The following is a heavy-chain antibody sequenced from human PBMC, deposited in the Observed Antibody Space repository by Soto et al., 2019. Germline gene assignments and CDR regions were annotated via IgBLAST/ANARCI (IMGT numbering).Heavy chain of an antibody. CDR2: IYYGGSP. J-gene: IGHJ4*02. Sequence: SETLSLTCTVAGACITSDQSYWGWVRQPPGKGLEWIGNIYYGGSPSYNPSVRGRVTISVDAANHQFSLSLDSVTAADTAVYFCARPRGTTLGTDFWGQGILVT. D-gene: IGHD4-17*01. CDR3: ARPRGTTLGTDF. V-gene: IGHV4-39*01. CDR1: GACITSDQSY.